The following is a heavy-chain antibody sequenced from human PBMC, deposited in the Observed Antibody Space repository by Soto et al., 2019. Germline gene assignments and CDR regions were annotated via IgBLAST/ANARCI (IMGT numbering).Heavy chain of an antibody. CDR3: ARMAVTTFYYYAMDV. D-gene: IGHD6-19*01. CDR2: ITHGGST. J-gene: IGHJ6*02. Sequence: SETLSLTCAVYGHSIGSSDWWGWIRQPPGKGLEWIGYITHGGSTNYNPSLKRRVTMSVDPSKNQFSLNLTSVTAVDTAVYYCARMAVTTFYYYAMDVWGQGTTVTVSS. CDR1: GHSIGSSDW. V-gene: IGHV4-28*01.